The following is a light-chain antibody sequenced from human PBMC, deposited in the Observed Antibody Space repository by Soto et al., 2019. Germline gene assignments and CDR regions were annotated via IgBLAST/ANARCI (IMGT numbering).Light chain of an antibody. CDR1: QSVSSSY. CDR2: GAS. CDR3: QQYGSSRGMST. V-gene: IGKV3-20*01. Sequence: EIVLTQSPGTLSLSPGERATLSCRASQSVSSSYLAWYQQKPGQAPRLLIYGASSRATGIPDRFSGSGSGTDFTLTISRLEPEDFAVYYCQQYGSSRGMSTFGQGTKLEIK. J-gene: IGKJ2*01.